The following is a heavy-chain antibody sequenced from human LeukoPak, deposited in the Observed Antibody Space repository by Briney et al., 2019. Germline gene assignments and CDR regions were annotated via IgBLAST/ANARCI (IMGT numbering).Heavy chain of an antibody. D-gene: IGHD6-19*01. J-gene: IGHJ4*02. V-gene: IGHV3-74*01. CDR1: GFTFSRHW. CDR2: INHDGRDT. CDR3: IRSNGWHDY. Sequence: GGSLRLSCEVSGFTFSRHWMHWVRQAPGKGLVWVSRINHDGRDTIYADSVKGRFIISRDNAKNTVYLQMSSLRVEDTAVYYCIRSNGWHDYWGLGTLVTVSS.